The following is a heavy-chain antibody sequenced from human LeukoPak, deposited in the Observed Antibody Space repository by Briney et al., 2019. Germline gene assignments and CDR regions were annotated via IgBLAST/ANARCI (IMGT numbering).Heavy chain of an antibody. CDR2: ISAYNGNT. J-gene: IGHJ6*02. CDR1: GYTYVLHG. Sequence: ASVKVSCKASGYTYVLHGISWVRQAPGQGLEWMGWISAYNGNTNYAQKLQGRVTMTTDTSTSTAYMELRSLRSDDTAVYYCARRDTAMVVGFYYYYGMDVWGQGTTVTVSS. V-gene: IGHV1-18*01. CDR3: ARRDTAMVVGFYYYYGMDV. D-gene: IGHD5-18*01.